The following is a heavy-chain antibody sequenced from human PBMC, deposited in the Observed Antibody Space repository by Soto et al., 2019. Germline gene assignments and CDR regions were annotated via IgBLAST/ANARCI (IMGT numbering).Heavy chain of an antibody. Sequence: GGSLRLSCAASGFTFSSHTLNWVRRAPGKGLEWVATSSDRRTGNTRYSDSVRGRFTLSRDYSRNILFLQMDSLRADDTALYYCTTWLTAHFDYWGRGTQVTVSS. J-gene: IGHJ4*02. CDR1: GFTFSSHT. CDR3: TTWLTAHFDY. CDR2: SSDRRTGNT. D-gene: IGHD2-21*02. V-gene: IGHV3-23*01.